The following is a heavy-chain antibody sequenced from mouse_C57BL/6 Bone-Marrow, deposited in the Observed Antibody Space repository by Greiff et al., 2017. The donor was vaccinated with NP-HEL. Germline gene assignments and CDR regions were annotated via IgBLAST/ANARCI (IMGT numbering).Heavy chain of an antibody. Sequence: QVHVKQSGAELVRPGASVTLSCKASGYTFTDYEMHWVKQTPVHGLEWIGAIDPETGGTAYNQKFKGKAILTADKSSSPAYMELRSLTSEDSAVYYCTRFSHYDGYYFDYWGQGTTLTVSS. J-gene: IGHJ2*01. CDR3: TRFSHYDGYYFDY. CDR1: GYTFTDYE. D-gene: IGHD1-2*01. V-gene: IGHV1-15*01. CDR2: IDPETGGT.